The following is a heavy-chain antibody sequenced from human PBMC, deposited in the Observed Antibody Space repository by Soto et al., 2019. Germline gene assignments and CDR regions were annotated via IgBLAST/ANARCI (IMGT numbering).Heavy chain of an antibody. CDR3: VRDTMRASAAASLDY. CDR1: GFTFSTYE. J-gene: IGHJ4*02. V-gene: IGHV3-48*03. CDR2: ISVSGNII. D-gene: IGHD2-2*01. Sequence: LRLSCAASGFTFSTYEFNWVRQAPGRGPEWISYISVSGNIIKYAESVKGRFTISRDNAENSLHLHMSNLRVDDTALYFCVRDTMRASAAASLDYRGQGTQVTVSS.